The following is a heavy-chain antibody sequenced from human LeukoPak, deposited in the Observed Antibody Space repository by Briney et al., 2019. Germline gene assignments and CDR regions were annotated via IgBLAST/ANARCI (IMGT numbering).Heavy chain of an antibody. V-gene: IGHV4-59*08. J-gene: IGHJ1*01. CDR1: GGSISSYY. CDR2: IYYSGST. D-gene: IGHD3-3*01. CDR3: ARSWGYDFWSGYYLQH. Sequence: SETLSLTCTVSGGSISSYYWSWIRQPPGKGVEWIGYIYYSGSTNYNPSLKSRVTISVDTSKNQFSLKLSSVTAADTAVYYCARSWGYDFWSGYYLQHWGQGTLVTVSS.